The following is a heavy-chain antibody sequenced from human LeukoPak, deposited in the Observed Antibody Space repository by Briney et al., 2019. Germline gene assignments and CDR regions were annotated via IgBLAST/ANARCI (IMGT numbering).Heavy chain of an antibody. Sequence: SEALSLTCAVYGGSFTNYYWSWIRQPPGKGLEWIGEINHSGSTKYNPSLKSRVTISIDASKNQLSLKLSSVTAADTAVYSCVRHVARAFDIWGQGTKVTVSS. CDR2: INHSGST. J-gene: IGHJ3*02. V-gene: IGHV4-34*01. CDR1: GGSFTNYY. CDR3: VRHVARAFDI.